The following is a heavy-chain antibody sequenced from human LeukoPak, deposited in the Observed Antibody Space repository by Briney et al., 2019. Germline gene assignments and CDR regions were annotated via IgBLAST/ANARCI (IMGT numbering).Heavy chain of an antibody. CDR3: TTHGASYYFDY. J-gene: IGHJ4*02. CDR2: IRSKAYGGTT. V-gene: IGHV3-49*04. CDR1: GFTFGDYA. Sequence: PGGSLRLSCTAPGFTFGDYAVRWGRQAPGKGLEWVGFIRSKAYGGTTEYAASVKGRFTISRDDSKSTAYLQMNSLKTEATAVYYSTTHGASYYFDYWGQGTLVTVSS. D-gene: IGHD6-6*01.